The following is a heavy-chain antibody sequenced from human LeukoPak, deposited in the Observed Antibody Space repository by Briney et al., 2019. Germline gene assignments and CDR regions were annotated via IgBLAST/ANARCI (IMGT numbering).Heavy chain of an antibody. V-gene: IGHV3-49*03. J-gene: IGHJ4*02. CDR1: GFTFGDYA. D-gene: IGHD3-10*01. CDR3: TTERRYGPGFDY. Sequence: PGGSLRLSCTASGFTFGDYAMSWFRQAPGKGLEWVGFIRSKAYGGATEYAASVKGRFTISRDDSKNTLYLQMNSLKTEDTAVYYCTTERRYGPGFDYWGQGTLVTVSS. CDR2: IRSKAYGGAT.